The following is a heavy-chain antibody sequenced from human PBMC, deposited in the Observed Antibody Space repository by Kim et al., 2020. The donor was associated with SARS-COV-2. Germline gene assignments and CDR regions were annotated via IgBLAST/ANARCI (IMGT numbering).Heavy chain of an antibody. CDR2: ISSSRSTI. CDR3: ARGHSSSWYGGSFDY. J-gene: IGHJ4*02. D-gene: IGHD6-13*01. CDR1: GFTSSSYS. V-gene: IGHV3-48*02. Sequence: GGSLRLSCAASGFTSSSYSMNWVRQAPGKGLEWVSYISSSRSTIYYADSVKGRFTISRDNAKDSLYLQMNSLRDEDPAVYYCARGHSSSWYGGSFDYWGQGTLVTVSS.